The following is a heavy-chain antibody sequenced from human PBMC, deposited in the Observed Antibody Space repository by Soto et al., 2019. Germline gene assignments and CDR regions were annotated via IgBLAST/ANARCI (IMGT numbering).Heavy chain of an antibody. D-gene: IGHD3-10*01. V-gene: IGHV1-69*13. J-gene: IGHJ4*02. CDR1: GDTFSGYP. CDR3: ARDGGFGELKY. CDR2: IIPAFGTT. Sequence: SVKVSCKASGDTFSGYPINWVRQAPGEGLEWMGRIIPAFGTTNDVQRFEGRVTFTADESTNTAYMELRGLLSEDTAVYYCARDGGFGELKYWGPGTLVTVSS.